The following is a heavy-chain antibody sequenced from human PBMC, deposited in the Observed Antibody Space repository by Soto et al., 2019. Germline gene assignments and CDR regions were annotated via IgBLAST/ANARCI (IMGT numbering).Heavy chain of an antibody. V-gene: IGHV3-53*01. CDR2: IYSGGST. J-gene: IGHJ6*02. Sequence: PGGSLSLSCAASGFTVSSNYMSWVRQAPGKGLEWVSVIYSGGSTYYADSVKGRFTISRDNSKNMLYLQMNSLRAEDTAVYYCARDLYTGGMDVWGQGTTVTVSS. CDR3: ARDLYTGGMDV. CDR1: GFTVSSNY. D-gene: IGHD1-1*01.